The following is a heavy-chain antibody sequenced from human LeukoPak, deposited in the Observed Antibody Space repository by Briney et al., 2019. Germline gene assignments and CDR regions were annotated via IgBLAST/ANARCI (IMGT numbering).Heavy chain of an antibody. D-gene: IGHD2-8*01. Sequence: PGGSLRLSCSASGFTFSSYGMHWVRQAPGKGLVWVSRIKADDYSTDYAGSVKGRFTISRDNARNTLYLQMNSLTAEDTAVYYCTKIRPHYWGRGTLVTVSS. CDR3: TKIRPHY. V-gene: IGHV3-74*01. CDR2: IKADDYST. CDR1: GFTFSSYG. J-gene: IGHJ4*02.